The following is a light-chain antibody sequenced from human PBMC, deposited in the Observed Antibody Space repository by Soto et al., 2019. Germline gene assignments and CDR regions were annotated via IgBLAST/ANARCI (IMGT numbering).Light chain of an antibody. V-gene: IGKV3-20*01. Sequence: EIVLTQSPGTLSLSPGERATLSCRASHTISSSYLAWYQQKPGQAPRPLMYGISRRATGIPDRFSGSGSGTEFTLTISSPQPDDFATYHCQHYNSYSEAFGQGTKVDIK. CDR1: HTISSSY. CDR2: GIS. CDR3: QHYNSYSEA. J-gene: IGKJ1*01.